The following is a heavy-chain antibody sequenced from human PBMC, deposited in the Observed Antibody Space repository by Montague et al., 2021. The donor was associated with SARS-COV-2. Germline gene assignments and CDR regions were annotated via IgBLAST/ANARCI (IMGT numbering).Heavy chain of an antibody. V-gene: IGHV4-59*13. D-gene: IGHD3-10*01. CDR1: GGSISSYY. CDR3: ARGHYYGRKDYYYGVDV. Sequence: SETLSLTCTVSGGSISSYYWTWIRQPPGKGLEWIGYIYYTGSTNYNPSLESRVTISLDTSKNQFPLKLSSVTAADTAMYYCARGHYYGRKDYYYGVDVWGQGTTVPVSS. J-gene: IGHJ6*02. CDR2: IYYTGST.